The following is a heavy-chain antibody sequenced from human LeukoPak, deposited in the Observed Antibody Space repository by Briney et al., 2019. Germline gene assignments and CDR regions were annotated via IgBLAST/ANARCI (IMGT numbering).Heavy chain of an antibody. CDR1: GFTFSTFA. Sequence: GGSLRLSCAASGFTFSTFAMIWVRQPPGKGLEWVSSIFPSGCEIHYADSVRGRFTITRDNSKSTVSLQMNSLRADDTAIYYCATYRQVLLPFESWGQGTLVTVSS. V-gene: IGHV3-23*01. J-gene: IGHJ4*02. D-gene: IGHD2-8*02. CDR2: IFPSGCEI. CDR3: ATYRQVLLPFES.